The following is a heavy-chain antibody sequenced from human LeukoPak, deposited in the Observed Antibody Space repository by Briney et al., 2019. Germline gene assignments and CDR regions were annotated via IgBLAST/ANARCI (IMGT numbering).Heavy chain of an antibody. J-gene: IGHJ3*02. V-gene: IGHV1-58*01. CDR2: IVIGSGNT. CDR1: GFTFTSSA. Sequence: SVKVSCKASGFTFTSSAVQWVRQARGQRLEWIGWIVIGSGNTNYAQKFQERVTITRDMSTSTAYMELSSLGSEDTAVYYCAADLYGSGQSMGAFDIWGQGTMVTVSS. CDR3: AADLYGSGQSMGAFDI. D-gene: IGHD3-10*01.